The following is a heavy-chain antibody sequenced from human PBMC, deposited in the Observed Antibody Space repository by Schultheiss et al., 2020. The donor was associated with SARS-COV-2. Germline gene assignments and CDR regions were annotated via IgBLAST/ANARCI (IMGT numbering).Heavy chain of an antibody. Sequence: GESLKISCAASGFTFSSYSMNWVRQAPGKGLEWVSSISSSSSYIYYADSVKGRFTISRDNAKNSLYLQMNSLRAEDTAVYYCASPGYSSSSFYYYYYGMDVWGQGTTVTVSS. J-gene: IGHJ6*02. V-gene: IGHV3-21*01. CDR3: ASPGYSSSSFYYYYYGMDV. CDR2: ISSSSSYI. D-gene: IGHD6-6*01. CDR1: GFTFSSYS.